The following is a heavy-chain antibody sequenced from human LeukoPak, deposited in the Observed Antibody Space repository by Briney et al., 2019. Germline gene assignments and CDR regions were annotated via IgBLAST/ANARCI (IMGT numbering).Heavy chain of an antibody. Sequence: PSETLSLTCTVSGGSVSSGSYYWSWIRQPPGKGLEWIGYIYYSGSTNYNPSLKSRVTISVDTSKNQFSLKLSSVTAADTAVYYCARPYDFWSGSPGGYFDYWCQGTLVTVSS. CDR1: GGSVSSGSYY. CDR3: ARPYDFWSGSPGGYFDY. CDR2: IYYSGST. V-gene: IGHV4-61*01. D-gene: IGHD3-3*01. J-gene: IGHJ4*02.